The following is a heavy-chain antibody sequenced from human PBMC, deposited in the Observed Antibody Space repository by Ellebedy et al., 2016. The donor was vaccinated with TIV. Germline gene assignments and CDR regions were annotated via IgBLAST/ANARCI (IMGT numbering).Heavy chain of an antibody. CDR1: GFSFTSYS. V-gene: IGHV3-48*04. CDR3: ARDMGWGNERINDAFDI. CDR2: ISHSSITI. J-gene: IGHJ3*02. Sequence: GESLKISCAASGFSFTSYSMNWVRQAPGKGLEWISYISHSSITIKYADSVKGRFTVSRDNSKNSLYLQMNSLRVEDTALYYFARDMGWGNERINDAFDIWGQGTTVTVSS. D-gene: IGHD7-27*01.